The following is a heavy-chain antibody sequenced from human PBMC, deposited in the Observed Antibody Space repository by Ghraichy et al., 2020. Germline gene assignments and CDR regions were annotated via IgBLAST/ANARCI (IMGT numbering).Heavy chain of an antibody. J-gene: IGHJ4*02. V-gene: IGHV4-39*01. CDR1: GGSISSSSYY. CDR3: ARPGADIVATTNQYFDY. CDR2: IYYSGST. D-gene: IGHD5-12*01. Sequence: ESLNISCTVSGGSISSSSYYWGWIRQPPGKGLEWIGSIYYSGSTYYNSSLKSRVTISVDTSKNQFSLKLSSVTAADTAVYYCARPGADIVATTNQYFDYWGQGTLVTVSS.